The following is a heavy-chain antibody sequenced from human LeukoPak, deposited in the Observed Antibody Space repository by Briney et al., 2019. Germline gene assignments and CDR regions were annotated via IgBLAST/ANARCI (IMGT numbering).Heavy chain of an antibody. D-gene: IGHD2-2*01. V-gene: IGHV4-39*01. J-gene: IGHJ6*03. Sequence: SETLSLTCTVSGGSISSTTHYWSWIRQPPGKGLEWIGSMHYSGSTYYNPSLKSRVTISVDTSKNQFSLKLSSVTAADTAVYYCARQYCSSTSCPYYMDVWGKGTTVTVSS. CDR1: GGSISSTTHY. CDR2: MHYSGST. CDR3: ARQYCSSTSCPYYMDV.